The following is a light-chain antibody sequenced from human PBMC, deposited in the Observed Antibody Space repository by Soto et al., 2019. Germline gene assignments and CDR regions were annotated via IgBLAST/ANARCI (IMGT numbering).Light chain of an antibody. J-gene: IGKJ1*01. CDR3: QQRSNWPVT. V-gene: IGKV3-11*01. Sequence: EIVLTQSPATLSLSPGEGATLSCRASQSVSSYLAWYQQKPGQAPRLLIYDASNRATGIPARFSGSGSGTDYTLNIPSLEPEDFAVYYCQQRSNWPVTFGLGTKVEV. CDR1: QSVSSY. CDR2: DAS.